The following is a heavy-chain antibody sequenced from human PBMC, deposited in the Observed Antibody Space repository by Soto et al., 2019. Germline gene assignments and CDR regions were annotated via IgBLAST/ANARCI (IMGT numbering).Heavy chain of an antibody. CDR3: ARHSGKLRFLEWSDRLYGMDV. D-gene: IGHD3-3*01. CDR2: IYYSGST. Sequence: SETLSLTCTVSGGSISSSSYYWGWIRQPPGKGLEWIGSIYYSGSTYYNPSLKSRVTISVDTSKNQFSLKLSSVTAADTAVYYCARHSGKLRFLEWSDRLYGMDVWGQGTTVTVSS. CDR1: GGSISSSSYY. V-gene: IGHV4-39*01. J-gene: IGHJ6*02.